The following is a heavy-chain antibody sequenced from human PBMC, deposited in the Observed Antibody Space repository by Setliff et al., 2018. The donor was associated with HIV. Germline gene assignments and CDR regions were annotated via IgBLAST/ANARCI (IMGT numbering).Heavy chain of an antibody. CDR1: GHSFTTYF. Sequence: ASVKVSCKASGHSFTTYFLHWVRQAPGQGLEWMGWISAYNGNANYAQQLQGRVTMTTDTSTSTAYMELRSLRSDDTAVYYCARDGYYYDGSAYSTFDYWGQGTLVTVSS. CDR3: ARDGYYYDGSAYSTFDY. D-gene: IGHD3-22*01. CDR2: ISAYNGNA. J-gene: IGHJ4*02. V-gene: IGHV1-18*01.